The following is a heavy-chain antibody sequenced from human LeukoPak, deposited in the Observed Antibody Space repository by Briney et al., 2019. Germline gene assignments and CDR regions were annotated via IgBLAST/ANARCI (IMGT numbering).Heavy chain of an antibody. J-gene: IGHJ4*02. Sequence: GGSLRLSCAASGFTFSRFWMSWVRQAPGKGLEWVAVISYDGSNKYYADSVKGRFTISRDNSKNTLYLQMNSLRAEDTAVYYCARDEEGMTASDYWGQGTLVTVSS. CDR1: GFTFSRFW. D-gene: IGHD3-10*01. CDR2: ISYDGSNK. CDR3: ARDEEGMTASDY. V-gene: IGHV3-30-3*01.